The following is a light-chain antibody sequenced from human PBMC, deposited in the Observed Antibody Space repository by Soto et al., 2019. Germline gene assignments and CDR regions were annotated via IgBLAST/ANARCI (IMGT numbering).Light chain of an antibody. V-gene: IGKV1-5*03. J-gene: IGKJ1*01. Sequence: DIQMTQSPSTLSGSVGDRVTITCRASQTISSWLAWYQQKPGKAPKLLIYKASTLKSGVPSRFSGSGSGPEFSLTISSLQPDDFATYYCQPYNSYSEAFGQGTKVELK. CDR2: KAS. CDR3: QPYNSYSEA. CDR1: QTISSW.